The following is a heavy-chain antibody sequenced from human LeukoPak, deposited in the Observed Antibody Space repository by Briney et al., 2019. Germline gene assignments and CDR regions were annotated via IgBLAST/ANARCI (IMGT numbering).Heavy chain of an antibody. CDR3: ARDPLRRWHVGATSGPDDAFDI. CDR2: IYHSGST. Sequence: PSETLSLTCTVSGYSISSGYYWGWIRQPPGKGLEWIGSIYHSGSTYYDPSLKSRVTISVDTSKNQFSLKLSSVTAADTAVYYCARDPLRRWHVGATSGPDDAFDIWGQGTMVTVSS. J-gene: IGHJ3*02. CDR1: GYSISSGYY. D-gene: IGHD1-26*01. V-gene: IGHV4-38-2*02.